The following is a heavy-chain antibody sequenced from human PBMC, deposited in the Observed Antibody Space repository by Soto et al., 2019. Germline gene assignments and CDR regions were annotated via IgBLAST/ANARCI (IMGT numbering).Heavy chain of an antibody. Sequence: QVQLQQWGAGLLKPSETLSLTCAVYGGSFGGYYWSWIRQPPGKGLEWIGEINHSGSTNYNPSLKSRVTISVDTSKSQFSLKLSSVTAADTAIYYCARGYCSSTSCYLSWIDYWGQGTLVTVSS. J-gene: IGHJ4*02. D-gene: IGHD2-2*01. V-gene: IGHV4-34*01. CDR1: GGSFGGYY. CDR2: INHSGST. CDR3: ARGYCSSTSCYLSWIDY.